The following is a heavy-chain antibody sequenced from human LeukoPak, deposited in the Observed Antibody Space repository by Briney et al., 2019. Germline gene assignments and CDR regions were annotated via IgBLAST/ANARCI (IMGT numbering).Heavy chain of an antibody. D-gene: IGHD3-3*01. V-gene: IGHV3-74*01. CDR1: GFTFSSYW. CDR2: INTDGSST. CDR3: ARGTYYDFWSGYYYFDY. J-gene: IGHJ4*02. Sequence: PGGSLRLSCAASGFTFSSYWMHWVRQAPGKGLVWVSRINTDGSSTSYADSVKGRFTISRDNAKNTLYLQMNSLRAEDTAVYYCARGTYYDFWSGYYYFDYWGQGTLVTVSS.